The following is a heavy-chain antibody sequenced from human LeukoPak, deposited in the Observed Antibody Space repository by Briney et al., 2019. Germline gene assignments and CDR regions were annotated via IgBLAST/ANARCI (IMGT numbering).Heavy chain of an antibody. Sequence: GGSLRLSCAASGFTFDDYAMHWVRQAPGKGLEWVSGISWNSGSIGYADSVKGRFTISRDNAKNPLYLQMNSLRAEDTALYYCAKAVDYGGNRGADAFDIWGQGTMVTVSS. J-gene: IGHJ3*02. CDR2: ISWNSGSI. CDR1: GFTFDDYA. V-gene: IGHV3-9*01. CDR3: AKAVDYGGNRGADAFDI. D-gene: IGHD4-23*01.